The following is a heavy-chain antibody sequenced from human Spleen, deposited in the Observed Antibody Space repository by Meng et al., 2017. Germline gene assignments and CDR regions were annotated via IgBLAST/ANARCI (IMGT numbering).Heavy chain of an antibody. CDR2: TSGSGDST. Sequence: GESLKISCAASGFTFSKYAMSWVRQAPGKGLEWVSSTSGSGDSTYYADSVKGRFTISRDNSKNTLFLQMNSLRAEDTAVYYCARDRERYGMDVWGQGTTVTVSS. D-gene: IGHD1-26*01. J-gene: IGHJ6*02. CDR3: ARDRERYGMDV. CDR1: GFTFSKYA. V-gene: IGHV3-23*01.